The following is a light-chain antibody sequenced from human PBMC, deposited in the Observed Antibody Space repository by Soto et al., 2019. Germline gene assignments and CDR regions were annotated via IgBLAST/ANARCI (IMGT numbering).Light chain of an antibody. CDR2: EVS. Sequence: QSVLTPPPSPSGSPGQSVTISRPGNSSDVGGYNYVSWYQQHPGKAPKLVISEVSQRPSGVPDRFSGSKSGNTASLTVSGLQAEDEADYYCCSYAGSTSYVFGTGTKVTVL. J-gene: IGLJ1*01. CDR1: SSDVGGYNY. CDR3: CSYAGSTSYV. V-gene: IGLV2-8*01.